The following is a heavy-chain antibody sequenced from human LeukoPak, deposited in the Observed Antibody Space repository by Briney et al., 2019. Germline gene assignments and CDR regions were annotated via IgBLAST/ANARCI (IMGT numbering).Heavy chain of an antibody. CDR2: ISAYNGNT. CDR1: GYTFTSNG. Sequence: ASVKVSCKASGYTFTSNGISWVRQAPGKGLEWMAWISAYNGNTNYAQKLQGRVTMTTDTSTSTAYMELRSLRSDDTAVYYCATRKYSSGWNWFDPWGQGTLVTVSS. D-gene: IGHD6-19*01. J-gene: IGHJ5*02. V-gene: IGHV1-18*01. CDR3: ATRKYSSGWNWFDP.